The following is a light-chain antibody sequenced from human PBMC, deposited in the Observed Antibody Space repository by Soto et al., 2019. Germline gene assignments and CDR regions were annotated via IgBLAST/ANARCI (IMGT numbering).Light chain of an antibody. CDR3: GTWDSSLRGV. J-gene: IGLJ2*01. Sequence: QSALTQPPSVSAAPGQKVTISCSGSSSNIGNNYVYWYQQLPGTAPKLLIYENNKRPSGIPDRFSGSKSGTSATLGITGLQTGDEADYYCGTWDSSLRGVFGGGTQLTVL. CDR1: SSNIGNNY. V-gene: IGLV1-51*02. CDR2: ENN.